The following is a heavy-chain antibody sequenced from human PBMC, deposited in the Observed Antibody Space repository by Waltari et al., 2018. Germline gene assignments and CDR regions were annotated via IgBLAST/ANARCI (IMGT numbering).Heavy chain of an antibody. V-gene: IGHV1-8*01. CDR3: ARGKSWGLDALDV. J-gene: IGHJ3*01. CDR1: GDTFTNYD. Sequence: QVQLMQSGAEVKKPGASVKVSCKTSGDTFTNYDINWVRLATGQGLEWMGWGRRHSGDTGYADKVQGRVTMTWNTSITTAHMELRGLNSDDTAVYYCARGKSWGLDALDVWGQGEVVTVSS. CDR2: GRRHSGDT. D-gene: IGHD3-16*01.